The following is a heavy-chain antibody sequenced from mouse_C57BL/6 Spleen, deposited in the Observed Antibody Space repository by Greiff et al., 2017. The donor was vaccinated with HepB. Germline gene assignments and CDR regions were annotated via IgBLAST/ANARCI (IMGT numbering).Heavy chain of an antibody. CDR1: GFTFTDYY. Sequence: DVMLVESGGGLVQPGGSLSLSCAASGFTFTDYYMSWVRQPPGKALEWLGFIRNKANGYTTEYSASVKGRFTITRDNSQSILYLQMNALRAEDSATYYCARCRGGYAMDYWGQGTSVTVSS. CDR2: IRNKANGYTT. V-gene: IGHV7-3*01. CDR3: ARCRGGYAMDY. J-gene: IGHJ4*01.